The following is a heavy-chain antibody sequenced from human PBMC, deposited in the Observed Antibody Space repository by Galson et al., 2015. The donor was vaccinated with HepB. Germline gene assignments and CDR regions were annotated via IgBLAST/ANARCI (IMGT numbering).Heavy chain of an antibody. Sequence: SVKVSCKASGYTFGSYGISWVRQAPGQGLEWMGWISAYTGNTNYAQKLQGRVTMTTDTSTSTAYMELRSLRSDDTAVYYCARVVSLIPYYYFDYWGQGTLVTVSS. V-gene: IGHV1-18*01. CDR2: ISAYTGNT. J-gene: IGHJ4*02. CDR3: ARVVSLIPYYYFDY. CDR1: GYTFGSYG. D-gene: IGHD1-14*01.